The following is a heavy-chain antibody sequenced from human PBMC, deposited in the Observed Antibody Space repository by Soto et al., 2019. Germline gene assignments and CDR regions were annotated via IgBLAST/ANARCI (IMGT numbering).Heavy chain of an antibody. V-gene: IGHV3-30*18. CDR3: AQEVEYYYTMDV. D-gene: IGHD2-2*01. CDR2: IPYYGSNK. Sequence: PGGSLRLSCAASGFTFSRYGMHWVRQAPGKGLEWVAVIPYYGSNKYYADSVKGRFTISRDNSKNTLYLQMNSLRAEDTAVYYCAQEVEYYYTMDVWGQGTTVTVSS. J-gene: IGHJ6*02. CDR1: GFTFSRYG.